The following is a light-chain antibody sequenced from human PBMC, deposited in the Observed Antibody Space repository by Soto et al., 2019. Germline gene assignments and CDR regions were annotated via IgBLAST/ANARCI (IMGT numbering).Light chain of an antibody. V-gene: IGLV2-14*01. J-gene: IGLJ1*01. Sequence: QSVLTQPASVSGSPGQSITISCTGSSSDVGAYHFVSWYQHHPGKAPKLILYEVTARPSGVSGRFSGSKSGNTASLTISGLQADDEANYYCSSYTSSNTPYVFGTGTKV. CDR1: SSDVGAYHF. CDR3: SSYTSSNTPYV. CDR2: EVT.